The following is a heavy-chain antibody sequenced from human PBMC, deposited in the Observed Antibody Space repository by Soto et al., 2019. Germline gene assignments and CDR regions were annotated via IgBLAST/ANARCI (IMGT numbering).Heavy chain of an antibody. CDR1: GFTFSGYW. D-gene: IGHD2-15*01. CDR2: ISSSSSTK. CDR3: ARDIDG. Sequence: PGGSLRLSCAASGFTFSGYWMTWVRQAPGKGLEGVANISSSSSTKFYADSVKGRFTISRDNARNSLYLQMNSLRAEDTAVYYCARDIDGGGQGTLVTVSS. V-gene: IGHV3-48*01. J-gene: IGHJ4*02.